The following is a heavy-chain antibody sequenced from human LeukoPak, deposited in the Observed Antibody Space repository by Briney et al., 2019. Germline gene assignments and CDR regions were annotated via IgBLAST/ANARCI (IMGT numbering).Heavy chain of an antibody. CDR3: AADSGSYDNGVY. D-gene: IGHD1-26*01. J-gene: IGHJ4*02. CDR1: GGSFSGYY. Sequence: SETLSLTCAVYGGSFSGYYWSWIRQPPGKGLEWIGEINHSGSANYNPSLKSRVTISVDTSKNQFSLKLSSVTAADTAVYYCAADSGSYDNGVYWGQGTLVTVSS. CDR2: INHSGSA. V-gene: IGHV4-34*01.